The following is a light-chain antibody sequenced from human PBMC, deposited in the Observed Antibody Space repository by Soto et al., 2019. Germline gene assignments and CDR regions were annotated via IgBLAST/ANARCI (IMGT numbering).Light chain of an antibody. CDR3: RSYTSSSTLV. CDR2: DVS. Sequence: QPALTQPASVSGSPGQSITISCTGTSSDVGGYNYVSWYQQHPGKAPKLMIYDVSNRPSGVYNRFSASKSGNTASLTISGLQAEDEADYYCRSYTSSSTLVFGTGTKVTVL. J-gene: IGLJ1*01. CDR1: SSDVGGYNY. V-gene: IGLV2-14*01.